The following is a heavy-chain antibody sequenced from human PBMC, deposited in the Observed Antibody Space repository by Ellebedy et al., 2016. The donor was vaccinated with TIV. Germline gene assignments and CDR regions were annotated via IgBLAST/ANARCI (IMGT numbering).Heavy chain of an antibody. V-gene: IGHV1-24*01. CDR3: ATLLSHLDY. J-gene: IGHJ4*02. CDR2: FDPEDGET. Sequence: AASVKVSCKVSGYTLTELSMHWVRQSPGKGLEWLGGFDPEDGETIYAQKFQGRVTMTEDTSTDTAYMELSSLRSEDTAVYYCATLLSHLDYWGQGTLVTVSS. D-gene: IGHD3-16*02. CDR1: GYTLTELS.